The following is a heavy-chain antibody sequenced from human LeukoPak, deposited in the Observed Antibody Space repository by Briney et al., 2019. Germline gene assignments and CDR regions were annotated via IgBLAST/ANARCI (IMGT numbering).Heavy chain of an antibody. J-gene: IGHJ4*02. CDR1: GFTFSSYS. CDR2: ISSSSSTI. CDR3: ARDYYGSGSYYNPGFDY. D-gene: IGHD3-10*01. Sequence: PGGSLRLSCAASGFTFSSYSMNWVRQAPGKGLEWVSYISSSSSTIYYADSVKGRFTISRDNAKNSLYLQMNSLRAEDTAVYYCARDYYGSGSYYNPGFDYWGQGTLVTVSS. V-gene: IGHV3-48*01.